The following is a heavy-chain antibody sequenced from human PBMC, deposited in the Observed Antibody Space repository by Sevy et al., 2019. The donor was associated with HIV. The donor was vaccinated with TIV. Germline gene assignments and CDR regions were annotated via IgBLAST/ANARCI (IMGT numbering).Heavy chain of an antibody. Sequence: GGSLRLSCAASGFTFSSYWMHWVRQAPGKGLVWVSRINSDGSSTSYADSVKGRFTISRDNAKITLYLQMNSLRAEDTAVYYCARVPPTGAVAELFDYWGQGTLVTVSS. CDR1: GFTFSSYW. J-gene: IGHJ4*02. CDR3: ARVPPTGAVAELFDY. CDR2: INSDGSST. V-gene: IGHV3-74*01. D-gene: IGHD6-19*01.